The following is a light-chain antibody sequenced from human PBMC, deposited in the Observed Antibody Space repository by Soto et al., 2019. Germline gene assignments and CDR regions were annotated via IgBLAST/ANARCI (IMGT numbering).Light chain of an antibody. CDR1: QSISTY. Sequence: DIQMTQSPSSLSASVGDRVTISCRAGQSISTYVNWYQQKPGTAPRLLIYSASSVKTGVPPRFSGSGSGRDFTLTISSLRPEDIATYFCQQSYTSPPWTFGQGTKVEIK. V-gene: IGKV1-39*01. CDR2: SAS. J-gene: IGKJ1*01. CDR3: QQSYTSPPWT.